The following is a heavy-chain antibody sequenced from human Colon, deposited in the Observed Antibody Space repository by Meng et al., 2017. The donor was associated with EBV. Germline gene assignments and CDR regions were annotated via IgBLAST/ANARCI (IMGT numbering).Heavy chain of an antibody. CDR3: ARVGAYCGGDCYHPR. D-gene: IGHD2-21*02. CDR2: IYHSGST. V-gene: IGHV4-4*02. Sequence: QVHRPEPGPEPVKPSWTLSSPCAVSGGSLSSRNWWSWVRQPPGKGLEWIGEIYHSGSTNYNPSLKSRVTISVDESKNQFSLRLSSVTAADTAVYYCARVGAYCGGDCYHPRWGQGTLVTVSS. J-gene: IGHJ4*02. CDR1: GGSLSSRNW.